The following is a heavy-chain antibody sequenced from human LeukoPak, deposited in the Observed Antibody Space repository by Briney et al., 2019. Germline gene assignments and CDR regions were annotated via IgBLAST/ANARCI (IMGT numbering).Heavy chain of an antibody. CDR1: GYTFTGYY. Sequence: ASVKVSCKASGYTFTGYYMHWVRQAPGQGLEWMGRINPNSGGTNYAQKFQGRVTMTRDTSISTAYMELSRLRSDDTAVYYCARESAAGTSPDYWGQGTLVTVSP. J-gene: IGHJ4*02. CDR2: INPNSGGT. V-gene: IGHV1-2*06. D-gene: IGHD6-13*01. CDR3: ARESAAGTSPDY.